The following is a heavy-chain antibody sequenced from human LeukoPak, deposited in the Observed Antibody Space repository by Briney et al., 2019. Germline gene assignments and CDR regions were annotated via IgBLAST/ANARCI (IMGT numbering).Heavy chain of an antibody. CDR2: IYPDDSDT. CDR3: ARLTAGFCSGPPCSGY. D-gene: IGHD2-15*01. V-gene: IGHV5-51*01. J-gene: IGHJ4*02. CDR1: GYSFTTYW. Sequence: LGESLKISCQVYGYSFTTYWIGWVRQMSGKGLEWVGGIYPDDSDTRYSPSFQGQVTISADKTTSTAYLQWSSLQASDTAMDYCARLTAGFCSGPPCSGYWGQGTLVTVSS.